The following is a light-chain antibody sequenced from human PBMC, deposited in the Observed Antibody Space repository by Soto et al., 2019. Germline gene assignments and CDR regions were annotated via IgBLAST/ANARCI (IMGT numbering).Light chain of an antibody. J-gene: IGLJ3*02. Sequence: QSVLTQPPSVSAAPGQKVTISCSGTDSNIGNNYVSWYQHLPGTAPKLLIYDNRKRPSGIPERFSGSKSGASAKLDITGLQTGDEADYYCGTWDSSLNAWVFGGGTQLTVL. CDR2: DNR. CDR1: DSNIGNNY. V-gene: IGLV1-51*01. CDR3: GTWDSSLNAWV.